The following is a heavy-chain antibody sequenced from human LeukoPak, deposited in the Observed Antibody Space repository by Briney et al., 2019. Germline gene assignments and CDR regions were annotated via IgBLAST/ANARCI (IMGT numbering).Heavy chain of an antibody. CDR3: ARGPSPYYYDSSGYSD. CDR2: IYYSGST. CDR1: GGSISSYY. Sequence: SETLSLTCTVSGGSISSYYWSWIRQPPGMGLEWIGYIYYSGSTNYNPSLKSRVTISVDTSKNQFSLKLSSVTAADTAVYYCARGPSPYYYDSSGYSDWGQGTLVTVSP. D-gene: IGHD3-22*01. J-gene: IGHJ4*02. V-gene: IGHV4-59*01.